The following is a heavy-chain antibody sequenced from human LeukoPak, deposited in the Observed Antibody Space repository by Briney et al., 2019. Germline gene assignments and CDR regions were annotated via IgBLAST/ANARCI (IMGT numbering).Heavy chain of an antibody. Sequence: GASVKVSCKAFGYTFATYGISWVREAPGQGLEWMAWISTYNGDTKYAQSLQGRVTLTTDTSTSTAYMELRSLRSEDTAVYYCASDYLRGAYFDHWGQGTLVTVSS. J-gene: IGHJ4*02. D-gene: IGHD1-26*01. CDR1: GYTFATYG. CDR3: ASDYLRGAYFDH. CDR2: ISTYNGDT. V-gene: IGHV1-18*04.